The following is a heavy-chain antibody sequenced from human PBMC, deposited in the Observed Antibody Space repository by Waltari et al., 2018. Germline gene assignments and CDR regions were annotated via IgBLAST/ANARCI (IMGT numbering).Heavy chain of an antibody. CDR2: IYYSGST. V-gene: IGHV4-39*07. J-gene: IGHJ6*02. D-gene: IGHD5-18*01. CDR3: ARVRGYSYGSYYYYYGMDV. Sequence: QLQLQESGPGLVKPSETLSLTCTVSGGSISSSSYYWGWIRQPPGKGLEWIGSIYYSGSTYCNPSLKSRVTISVDTSKNQFSLKLSSVTAADTAVYYCARVRGYSYGSYYYYYGMDVWGQGTTVTVSS. CDR1: GGSISSSSYY.